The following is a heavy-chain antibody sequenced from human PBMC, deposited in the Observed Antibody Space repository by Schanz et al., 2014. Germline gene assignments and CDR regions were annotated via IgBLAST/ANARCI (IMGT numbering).Heavy chain of an antibody. V-gene: IGHV1-46*03. CDR2: VNPSVRGT. CDR1: GYTLSAYS. Sequence: QVQLVQSGTQVKKPGASVKVSCKASGYTLSAYSLHWVRQAPGQGLEWMGIVNPSVRGTHFAREFQGRVTVTSDTSTSTVYMELSGLRSEDTAVYYCAGAFDSSGYYFDYWSQGTLVTVSS. D-gene: IGHD3-22*01. J-gene: IGHJ4*02. CDR3: AGAFDSSGYYFDY.